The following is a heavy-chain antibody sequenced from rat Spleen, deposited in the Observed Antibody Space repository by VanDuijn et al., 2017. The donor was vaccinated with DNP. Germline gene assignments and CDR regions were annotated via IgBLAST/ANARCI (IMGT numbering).Heavy chain of an antibody. CDR3: ATHRVH. CDR1: GFTFSKYV. J-gene: IGHJ2*01. Sequence: EVQLVESGGGLVQPGRSLKLSCAASGFTFSKYVMAWLRQAPRKGLEWVATIIYDGSRTYYRDSVQGRFTISRNNAKSTLFLQMDSLRSEDTATYYCATHRVHWGQGVMVTVSS. CDR2: IIYDGSRT. D-gene: IGHD1-11*01. V-gene: IGHV5S10*01.